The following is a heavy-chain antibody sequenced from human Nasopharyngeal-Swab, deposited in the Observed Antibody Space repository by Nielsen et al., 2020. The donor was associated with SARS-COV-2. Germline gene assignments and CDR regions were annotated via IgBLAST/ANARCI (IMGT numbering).Heavy chain of an antibody. Sequence: GESLKISCAASGFTFSSYEMNWVRQAPGKGLEWVSYISSSGSTIYYADSVKGRFTISRDNSKNTLYLQMNSLRAEDTAVYYCAKGNIAVAVRAYFDYWGQGTLVTVSS. CDR2: ISSSGSTI. D-gene: IGHD6-19*01. J-gene: IGHJ4*02. CDR3: AKGNIAVAVRAYFDY. V-gene: IGHV3-48*03. CDR1: GFTFSSYE.